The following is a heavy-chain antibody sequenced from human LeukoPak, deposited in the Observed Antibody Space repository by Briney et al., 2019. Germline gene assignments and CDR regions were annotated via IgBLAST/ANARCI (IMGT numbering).Heavy chain of an antibody. D-gene: IGHD2-2*01. V-gene: IGHV4-38-2*01. J-gene: IGHJ4*02. CDR1: GFSISSGYY. Sequence: SETLSLTCAVSGFSISSGYYWGWIRQPPGKGLEWIGSIYHSGSTHYNPSLKSRVTISVDTSKNQFSLKLGSVTAADTAVYYCARNGTNNYFDYWGQGTLVTVSS. CDR3: ARNGTNNYFDY. CDR2: IYHSGST.